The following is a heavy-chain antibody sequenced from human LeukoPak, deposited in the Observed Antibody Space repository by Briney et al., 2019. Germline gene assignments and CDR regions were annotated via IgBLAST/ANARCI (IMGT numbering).Heavy chain of an antibody. D-gene: IGHD6-13*01. CDR2: IYPGDSDT. CDR1: GYSFTSYW. J-gene: IGHJ5*02. Sequence: GESLKISCKGSGYSFTSYWIGWVRQMPGKGLEWMGIIYPGDSDTRYSPSFQGQVTISSDKSISTAYLQWSSLKASDTAMYYCARHISIAAAGTKTNWFDHWGQGTLVTVSS. CDR3: ARHISIAAAGTKTNWFDH. V-gene: IGHV5-51*01.